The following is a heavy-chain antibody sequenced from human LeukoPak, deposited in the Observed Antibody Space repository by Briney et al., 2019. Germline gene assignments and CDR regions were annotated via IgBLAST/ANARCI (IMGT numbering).Heavy chain of an antibody. CDR3: AREAPDYYDSSGSTYFDY. J-gene: IGHJ4*02. CDR2: IYYSGST. CDR1: GGSLSNYY. V-gene: IGHV4-59*01. Sequence: SETLSLTCTVSGGSLSNYYRSWIRQPPGKGLEWIGYIYYSGSTNYNPSLKSRVTISIDTSKNQFSLNLSSVTAADTAVYYCAREAPDYYDSSGSTYFDYWGQGTLVTVSS. D-gene: IGHD3-22*01.